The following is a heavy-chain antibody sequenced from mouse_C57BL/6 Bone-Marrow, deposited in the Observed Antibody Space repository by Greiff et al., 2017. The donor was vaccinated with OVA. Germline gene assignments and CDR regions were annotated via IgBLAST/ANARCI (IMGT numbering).Heavy chain of an antibody. Sequence: VQLQQPGAELVKPGASVKLSCKASGYTFTSYWMHWVKQRPGQGLEWIGMFHPNSGSTNYNEKFKSKATLTVDKSSSTAYMQLSSLTSEDSAVYYCARWGVLHYSYYFDYWGQGTTLTVSS. V-gene: IGHV1-64*01. D-gene: IGHD1-1*01. CDR1: GYTFTSYW. CDR2: FHPNSGST. CDR3: ARWGVLHYSYYFDY. J-gene: IGHJ2*01.